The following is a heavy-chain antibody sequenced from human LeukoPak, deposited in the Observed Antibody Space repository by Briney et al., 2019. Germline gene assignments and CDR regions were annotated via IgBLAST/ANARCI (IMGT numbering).Heavy chain of an antibody. CDR3: ARDEVATGRAFDI. CDR2: IYYSGST. V-gene: IGHV4-59*01. J-gene: IGHJ3*02. D-gene: IGHD4-23*01. CDR1: GGSIRSYY. Sequence: PSETLPLTCTVSGGSIRSYYWSWIRQPPGKGLEWIGYIYYSGSTNYNPSLKSRVTISVDTSKNQFSLKLSSVTAADTAVYYCARDEVATGRAFDIWGQGTMVTVSS.